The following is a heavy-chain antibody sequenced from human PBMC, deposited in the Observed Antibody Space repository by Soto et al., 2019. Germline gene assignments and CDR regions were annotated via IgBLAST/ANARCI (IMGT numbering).Heavy chain of an antibody. CDR3: TGASFRGLNSGSYLGY. CDR2: ISAYNGNT. D-gene: IGHD5-12*01. V-gene: IGHV1-18*01. Sequence: GASVKVSCKASGYTFTSYGISWARQAPGQGLEWMGWISAYNGNTNYAQKLQGRVTMTTDTSTSTAYMELRSLRSDDTAVYYCTGASFRGLNSGSYLGYWSQGTLVTVSS. J-gene: IGHJ4*02. CDR1: GYTFTSYG.